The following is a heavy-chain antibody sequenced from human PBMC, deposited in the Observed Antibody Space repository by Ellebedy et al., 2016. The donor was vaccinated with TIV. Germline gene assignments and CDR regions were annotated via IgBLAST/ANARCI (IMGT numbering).Heavy chain of an antibody. V-gene: IGHV4-59*01. CDR1: GGSISSYY. J-gene: IGHJ6*02. Sequence: MPSETLSLTCTVSGGSISSYYWSWIRQPPGKGLEWIGYIYYSGSTNYNPSLKSRVTISVDTSKNQFSLKRSSVTAADTAVYYCARDSGRRGMDVWGQGTTVTVSS. CDR2: IYYSGST. CDR3: ARDSGRRGMDV.